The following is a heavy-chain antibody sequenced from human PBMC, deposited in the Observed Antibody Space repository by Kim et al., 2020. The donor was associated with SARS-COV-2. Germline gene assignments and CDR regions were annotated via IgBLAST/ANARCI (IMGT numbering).Heavy chain of an antibody. CDR1: GFAFSSYV. D-gene: IGHD4-17*01. Sequence: GGSLRLSCAASGFAFSSYVMYWVRRAPGKGLEWVSGISGSGDDINYADSVKGRFTVSRDNSKNMLYLQMNRLRAEDTAIYYCAKDKESSDYGDYADIYYYGMGVWGQGTTGTVSS. V-gene: IGHV3-23*01. CDR2: ISGSGDDI. J-gene: IGHJ6*02. CDR3: AKDKESSDYGDYADIYYYGMGV.